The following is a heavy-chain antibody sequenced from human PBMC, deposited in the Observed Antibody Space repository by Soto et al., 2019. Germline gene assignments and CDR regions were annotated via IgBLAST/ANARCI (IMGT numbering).Heavy chain of an antibody. Sequence: QMQLVQSGPEVKKPGTSVKVSCKASGFTFTSSAVQWVRQARGQRLEWIGWIVVGSGNTNYAQKFQERVTITRDMSTSTAYMELSSLRSEDTAVYYCAAGRYSSGWYYALWGQGTLVTVSS. CDR1: GFTFTSSA. CDR3: AAGRYSSGWYYAL. CDR2: IVVGSGNT. J-gene: IGHJ4*02. D-gene: IGHD6-19*01. V-gene: IGHV1-58*01.